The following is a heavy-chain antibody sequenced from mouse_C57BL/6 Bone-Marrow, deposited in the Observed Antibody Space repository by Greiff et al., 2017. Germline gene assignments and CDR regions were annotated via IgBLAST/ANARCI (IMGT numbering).Heavy chain of an antibody. Sequence: VQLQQSGPELVKPGASVKMSCKASGYTFTDYNMHWVKQSPGKSLEWIGYINPNNGGTSYNQKFKGKATLTVNKSSSTAYMELRRLTSEDSAVYYCTTQSNYERWYCDIWGTGTTVTVSS. D-gene: IGHD2-5*01. CDR1: GYTFTDYN. J-gene: IGHJ1*03. V-gene: IGHV1-22*01. CDR3: TTQSNYERWYCDI. CDR2: INPNNGGT.